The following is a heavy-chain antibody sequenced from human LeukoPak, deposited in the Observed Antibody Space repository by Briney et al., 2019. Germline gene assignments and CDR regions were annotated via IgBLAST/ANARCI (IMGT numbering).Heavy chain of an antibody. J-gene: IGHJ4*02. Sequence: ASVKVSCKASGYTFTGYYMHWVRQAPGQGLEWMGWINPNSGGTNYAQKFQGRVTMTRDTSISTAYMELSSLRSEDTAVYYCARDHVFYEGPLVVRGVLPTYWGQGTLVTVSS. V-gene: IGHV1-2*02. CDR2: INPNSGGT. CDR3: ARDHVFYEGPLVVRGVLPTY. D-gene: IGHD3-10*01. CDR1: GYTFTGYY.